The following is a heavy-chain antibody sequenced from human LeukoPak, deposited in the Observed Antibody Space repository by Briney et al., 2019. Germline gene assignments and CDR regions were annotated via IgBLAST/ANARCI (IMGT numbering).Heavy chain of an antibody. CDR2: TYYRSTWYS. D-gene: IGHD2-2*01. CDR1: GDSVSSNSVT. V-gene: IGHV6-1*01. J-gene: IGHJ5*02. Sequence: SQTLSLTCAISGDSVSSNSVTWNWLRQSPSRGLEWLGRTYYRSTWYSDYAVSVRGRITVNPDTSKNQFSLHLNSVTPEDTAVYYCARRLTQYDCFDPWGQGILVTVSS. CDR3: ARRLTQYDCFDP.